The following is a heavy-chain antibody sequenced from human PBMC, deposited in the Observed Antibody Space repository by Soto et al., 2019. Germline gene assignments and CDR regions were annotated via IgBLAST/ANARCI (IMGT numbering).Heavy chain of an antibody. CDR2: ISNHGYTT. CDR1: GLSFSTSG. CDR3: ARGAQTSPIDY. D-gene: IGHD2-2*01. Sequence: GGSVRLSCAASGLSFSTSGMSWVRQPPGKGLEWVSSISNHGYTTYYTDSVKGRFSTSRDNSRDTLYLQMNSLRAEDTAVYYCARGAQTSPIDYWGQGTLVTVSS. V-gene: IGHV3-23*01. J-gene: IGHJ4*02.